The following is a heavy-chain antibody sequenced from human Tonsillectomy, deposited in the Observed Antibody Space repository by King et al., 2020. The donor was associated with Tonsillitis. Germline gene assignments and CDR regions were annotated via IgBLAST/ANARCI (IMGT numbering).Heavy chain of an antibody. D-gene: IGHD3-9*01. J-gene: IGHJ5*02. CDR3: AKETYGLRYFDGLLSGGETTWFDP. CDR2: ISGSGGST. Sequence: EVQLVESGGGLVQPGGSLRLSCAASGFTFSSYAMSWVRQAPGKGLEWVSAISGSGGSTYYADSVKGRFTLSRDNSKNTLYLQMNSLRAEATAVYYWAKETYGLRYFDGLLSGGETTWFDPWGQGTLVTVSS. CDR1: GFTFSSYA. V-gene: IGHV3-23*04.